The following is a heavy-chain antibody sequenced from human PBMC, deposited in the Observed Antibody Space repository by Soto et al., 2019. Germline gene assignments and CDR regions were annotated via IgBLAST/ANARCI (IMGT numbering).Heavy chain of an antibody. V-gene: IGHV4-4*02. CDR2: IYYTGAT. D-gene: IGHD6-25*01. CDR3: ARVFSSGSGWMYYFDF. J-gene: IGHJ4*02. Sequence: QVQLQESGPGLVESSGTLSLTCEVSSGSISSGNWWSWVRQPPGKGLEWIGEIYYTGATNYNPSLKSLVTMTIDKSKGQFSLILRSATAADTAVYYCARVFSSGSGWMYYFDFWGQGILVSVSS. CDR1: SGSISSGNW.